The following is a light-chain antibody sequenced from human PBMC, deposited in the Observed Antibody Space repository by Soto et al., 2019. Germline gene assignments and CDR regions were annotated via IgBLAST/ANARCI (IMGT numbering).Light chain of an antibody. J-gene: IGKJ4*01. Sequence: EIVMTQSPATLSVYPGERVTLSCRASQSVRSNLAWYQQKPGQVPRVLIYGASTRAIGIPNRFSGSGSGTEFTLTISSLQSDDFAVYDCQHYNNLWGFGGGTKVEIK. CDR2: GAS. CDR3: QHYNNLWG. CDR1: QSVRSN. V-gene: IGKV3-15*01.